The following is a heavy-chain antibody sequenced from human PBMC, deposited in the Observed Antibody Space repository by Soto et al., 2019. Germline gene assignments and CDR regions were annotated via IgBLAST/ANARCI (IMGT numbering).Heavy chain of an antibody. CDR1: GGSVSSGSYY. CDR2: IYYSGST. V-gene: IGHV4-61*01. J-gene: IGHJ3*02. D-gene: IGHD3-9*01. Sequence: SETLSLTCTVPGGSVSSGSYYWSWIRQPPGKGLEWIGYIYYSGSTNYNPSLKSRVTISVDTSKNQFSLKLSSVTAADTAVYYCAREGFLTGYPIYAFDIWGQGTMVTVSS. CDR3: AREGFLTGYPIYAFDI.